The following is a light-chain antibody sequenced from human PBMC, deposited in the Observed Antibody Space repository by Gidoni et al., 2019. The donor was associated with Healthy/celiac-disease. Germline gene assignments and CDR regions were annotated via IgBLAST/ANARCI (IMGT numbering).Light chain of an antibody. CDR2: GAS. CDR3: QQYNNWPWT. Sequence: EIVMTQSPATLSVSPGERATLSCRASQSVSSNLAWYQQKTGQAPRLLIYGASTRATGIPARFRGSGYGTEFTLTISSLQSEDFAVYYCQQYNNWPWTFGQGTKVEIK. J-gene: IGKJ1*01. CDR1: QSVSSN. V-gene: IGKV3-15*01.